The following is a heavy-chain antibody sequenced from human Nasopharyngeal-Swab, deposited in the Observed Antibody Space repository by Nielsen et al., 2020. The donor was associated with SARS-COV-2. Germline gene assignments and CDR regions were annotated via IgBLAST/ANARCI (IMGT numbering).Heavy chain of an antibody. CDR1: GGSISSYY. CDR3: ARHLAVAGDFDY. V-gene: IGHV4-59*08. CDR2: IYYSGST. Sequence: SETLSLTCTVSGGSISSYYWSWIRQPPGKGLEWIGYIYYSGSTNYNPSLKSRVTISVDTSKNQLSLKLSSVTAADTAVYYCARHLAVAGDFDYWGQGTLVTVSS. J-gene: IGHJ4*02. D-gene: IGHD6-19*01.